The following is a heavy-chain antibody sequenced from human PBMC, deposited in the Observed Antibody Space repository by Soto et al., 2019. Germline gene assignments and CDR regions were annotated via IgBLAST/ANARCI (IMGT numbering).Heavy chain of an antibody. CDR3: ARGFPYYYDSSGYVDY. V-gene: IGHV4-34*01. CDR1: GGSFSGDY. D-gene: IGHD3-22*01. Sequence: SETLSLTCAVYGGSFSGDYWSWIRQPPGKGLEWIGEINHSGSTNYNPSLKSRVTISVDTSKNQFSLKLSSVTAADTAVYYCARGFPYYYDSSGYVDYWGQATLVTVSS. J-gene: IGHJ4*02. CDR2: INHSGST.